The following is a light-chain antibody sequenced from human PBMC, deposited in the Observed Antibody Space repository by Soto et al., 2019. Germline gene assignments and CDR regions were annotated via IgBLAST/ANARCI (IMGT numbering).Light chain of an antibody. Sequence: EIVMTQSPATLPVSPGERATLSCRASQSVSDNLAWYQQKPGQAPRLLIYGASTRATGIPARFSGSGSGTEFTLTISSLQSEDFAVYYCHQSNNWPYTFGQGTKLDIK. CDR1: QSVSDN. J-gene: IGKJ2*01. CDR3: HQSNNWPYT. V-gene: IGKV3-15*01. CDR2: GAS.